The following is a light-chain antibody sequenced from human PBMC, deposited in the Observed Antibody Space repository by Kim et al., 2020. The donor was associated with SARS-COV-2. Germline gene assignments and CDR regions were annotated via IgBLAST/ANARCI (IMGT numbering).Light chain of an antibody. V-gene: IGKV3-20*01. CDR2: GAS. CDR3: QQYVSSSWT. CDR1: QSLTTNY. Sequence: SPGERATLACRASQSLTTNYLAWYQQKPGQAPTLLIYGASSRATNIPDRFSGSGSGTDFTLTISRLEPEDFAVYFCQQYVSSSWTFGQGTKVEIK. J-gene: IGKJ1*01.